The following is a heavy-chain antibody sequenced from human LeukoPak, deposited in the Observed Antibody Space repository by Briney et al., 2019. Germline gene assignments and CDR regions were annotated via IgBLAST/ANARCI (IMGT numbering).Heavy chain of an antibody. CDR3: AKEFYFATAV. D-gene: IGHD2-15*01. Sequence: GGSLRLSCAASGFTFSTYAMSWVRQSPGKGLEWVSTVSGSGGTTHYADSVKGRFTISRDNSKNTLYLQMNSLRAEDTAVYYCAKEFYFATAVWGQGTTVTVCS. J-gene: IGHJ6*02. CDR2: VSGSGGTT. CDR1: GFTFSTYA. V-gene: IGHV3-23*01.